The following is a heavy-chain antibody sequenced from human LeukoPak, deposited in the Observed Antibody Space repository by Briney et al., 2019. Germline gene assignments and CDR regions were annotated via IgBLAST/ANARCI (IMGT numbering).Heavy chain of an antibody. CDR3: ATRVYCGGDCYSSHGMDV. V-gene: IGHV1-69*01. D-gene: IGHD2-21*02. J-gene: IGHJ6*02. CDR2: IIPIVGTA. CDR1: GGTFSSYA. Sequence: ASVKFSCKASGGTFSSYAISWVRQAPGQGLEWMGGIIPIVGTANYAQKFQGRVTITADESTSTAYMELSSLRSEDTAVYYCATRVYCGGDCYSSHGMDVWGPGTTVTVSS.